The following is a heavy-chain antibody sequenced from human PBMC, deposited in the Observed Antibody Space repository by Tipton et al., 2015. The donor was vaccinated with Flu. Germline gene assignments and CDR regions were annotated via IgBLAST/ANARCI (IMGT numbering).Heavy chain of an antibody. J-gene: IGHJ3*02. V-gene: IGHV3-21*01. CDR2: ISSSSSYI. D-gene: IGHD3-10*01. CDR1: GFTFSSYS. Sequence: CAASGFTFSSYSMNWVRQAPGKGLEWVSSISSSSSYIYYADSVKGRFTISRDNAKNSLYLQMNSLRAEDTAVYYCASGGLGAFDIWGQGTMVTVSS. CDR3: ASGGLGAFDI.